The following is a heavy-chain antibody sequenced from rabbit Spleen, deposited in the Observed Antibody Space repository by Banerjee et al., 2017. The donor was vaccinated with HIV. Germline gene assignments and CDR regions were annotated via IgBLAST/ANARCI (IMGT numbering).Heavy chain of an antibody. V-gene: IGHV1S40*01. CDR1: GFSFNSGYD. CDR3: ARDTGSSFSSYGMDL. D-gene: IGHD8-1*01. Sequence: QQLEESGGGLVKPGASLTLTCKASGFSFNSGYDMCWVRQAPGKGLEWIACIYAGSSGNTYSATWAKGRFTSSKTSSTTVTLQMTSLTVADTATYFCARDTGSSFSSYGMDLWGPGTLVTVS. J-gene: IGHJ6*01. CDR2: IYAGSSGNT.